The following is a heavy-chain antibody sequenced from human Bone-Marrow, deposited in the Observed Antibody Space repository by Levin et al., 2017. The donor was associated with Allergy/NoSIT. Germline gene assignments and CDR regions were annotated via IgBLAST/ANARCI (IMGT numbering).Heavy chain of an antibody. D-gene: IGHD5-12*01. CDR2: INHSEKT. CDR3: ASPPTVSGYGYYFEY. CDR1: GGSFSDYY. Sequence: SQTLSLTCAVYGGSFSDYYWNWIRQPPGKGLEWIGEINHSEKTNYNPSLKGRVIISVDTSKNQFSLKLNSVTAADTAMYYCASPPTVSGYGYYFEYWGQGTLVTVSS. J-gene: IGHJ4*02. V-gene: IGHV4-34*01.